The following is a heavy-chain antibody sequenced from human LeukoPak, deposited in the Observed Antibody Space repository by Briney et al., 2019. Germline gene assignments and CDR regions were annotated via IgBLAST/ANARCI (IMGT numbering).Heavy chain of an antibody. V-gene: IGHV3-30*02. J-gene: IGHJ6*03. CDR3: ARVLRYCSGGNCYSGGLGYMDV. CDR1: GFTFSSYG. CDR2: IRYDGSNK. D-gene: IGHD2-15*01. Sequence: GGSLRLSCAASGFTFSSYGIHWVRQAPGKGLEWVAFIRYDGSNKYYADSVKGRFTISRDNSKNTLYLQMNRLRAEDTAVYYCARVLRYCSGGNCYSGGLGYMDVWGKGTTVTISS.